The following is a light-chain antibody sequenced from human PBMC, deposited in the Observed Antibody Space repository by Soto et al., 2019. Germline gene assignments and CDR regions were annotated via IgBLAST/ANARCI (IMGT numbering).Light chain of an antibody. J-gene: IGKJ4*01. CDR1: QSVTSSY. V-gene: IGKV3-20*01. CDR3: QHYGSLVLT. Sequence: EIVLTQSPGTLSLSPGERATLSCRASQSVTSSYLAWYQQKPGQAPRLLIYGASSRATRIPDRFSGSGSGTDFTLTISRLEREDFAVYYCQHYGSLVLTFGGGTKVEIK. CDR2: GAS.